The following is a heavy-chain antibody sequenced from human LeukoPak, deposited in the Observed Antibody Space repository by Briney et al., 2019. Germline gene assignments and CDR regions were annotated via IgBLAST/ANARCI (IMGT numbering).Heavy chain of an antibody. CDR2: ISYDGSNK. CDR3: ARGAAIGSFDY. V-gene: IGHV3-30-3*01. Sequence: SGGSLRLSCAASGFTFSSYAMHWVRQAPGKGLEWVAVISYDGSNKYYADSVKGRFTISRDNSKNTLYLQMNSLRAEDTAVYYCARGAAIGSFDYWGQGTLVTVSS. D-gene: IGHD3-10*01. J-gene: IGHJ4*02. CDR1: GFTFSSYA.